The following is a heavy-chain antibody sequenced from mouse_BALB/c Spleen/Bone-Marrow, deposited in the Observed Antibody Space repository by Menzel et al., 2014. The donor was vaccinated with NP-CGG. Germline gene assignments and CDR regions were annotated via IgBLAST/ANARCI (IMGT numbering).Heavy chain of an antibody. V-gene: IGHV3-8*02. CDR3: ARGTGYYFDY. J-gene: IGHJ2*01. CDR1: GDSITNAY. Sequence: VQLKQSGPSLVKPSQTLSLACSVTGDSITNAYWNWIRKFPGNKIDYMGYISYSGNTYYNPSLKSRISITRDTSKNQFYLQLNSVTTEDTATYCCARGTGYYFDYWGQGTTLTVSS. D-gene: IGHD3-3*01. CDR2: ISYSGNT.